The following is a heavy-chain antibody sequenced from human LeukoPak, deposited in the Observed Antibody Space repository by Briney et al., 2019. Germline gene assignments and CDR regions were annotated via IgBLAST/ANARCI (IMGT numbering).Heavy chain of an antibody. CDR1: GYTFTGYY. Sequence: GASVKVSCKASGYTFTGYYMHWVRQAPGQGLEWMGWINPNSGGTNYAQKLQGRVTMTRDTSISTAYMELSRLRSDDTAVYYCARDSGGYYLDYGMDVWGQGTTATVSS. J-gene: IGHJ6*02. D-gene: IGHD3-22*01. CDR3: ARDSGGYYLDYGMDV. V-gene: IGHV1-2*02. CDR2: INPNSGGT.